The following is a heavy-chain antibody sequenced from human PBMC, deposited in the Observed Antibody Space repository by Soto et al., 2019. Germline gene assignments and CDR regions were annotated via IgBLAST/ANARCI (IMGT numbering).Heavy chain of an antibody. CDR2: VNSDGSNT. V-gene: IGHV3-74*01. Sequence: EVQLVESGGGLVQPGGSLRLSCAASGFSFSNTWMHWVRQAPGKGLVWVSHVNSDGSNTNYADFVKGRFTVSRDNARNTVYLQMNSLRADDTAVYYGAKDWSYGLDVWGQGTTVTVSS. CDR3: AKDWSYGLDV. CDR1: GFSFSNTW. D-gene: IGHD3-9*01. J-gene: IGHJ6*02.